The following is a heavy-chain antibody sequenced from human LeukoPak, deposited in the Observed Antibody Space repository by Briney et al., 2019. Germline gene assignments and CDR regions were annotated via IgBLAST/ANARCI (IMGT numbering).Heavy chain of an antibody. V-gene: IGHV4-38-2*02. J-gene: IGHJ5*02. D-gene: IGHD2-15*01. CDR1: GYSISSGFF. CDR2: IYNTGST. Sequence: SETLSLTCTVSGYSISSGFFWGWIRQPPGKGLEWIGTIYNTGSTYYNPSLKSRVTISVDTSRNQFSLKVNSVTAADTAVYYCARGGCSGGSCYGDWFDPWGQGTLVTVSS. CDR3: ARGGCSGGSCYGDWFDP.